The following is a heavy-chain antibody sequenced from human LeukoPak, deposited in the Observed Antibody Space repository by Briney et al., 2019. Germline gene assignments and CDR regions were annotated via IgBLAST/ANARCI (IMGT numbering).Heavy chain of an antibody. V-gene: IGHV3-74*01. Sequence: GGSLRLSCAASGFTLSNYWIHWVRQAPGKGLVWVSRINTDGSSTNYADSVKGRFTISRDNAKKSLYLQMSSLRAEDTAVYYCARLSNSPPFDYWGQGTLVTVSS. J-gene: IGHJ4*02. CDR2: INTDGSST. CDR3: ARLSNSPPFDY. CDR1: GFTLSNYW.